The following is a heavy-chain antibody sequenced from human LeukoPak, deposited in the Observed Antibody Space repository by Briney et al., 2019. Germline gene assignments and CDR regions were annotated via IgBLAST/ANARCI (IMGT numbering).Heavy chain of an antibody. CDR3: AKLRWLQFAGWYFDY. V-gene: IGHV3-23*01. D-gene: IGHD5-24*01. Sequence: GGSLRLSCAASGFTFSSYAMSWVRQAPAKGLEWVSAISGSGGSTYYADSVKGRFTISRDNSKNTLYLQMNSLRAEDTAVYYCAKLRWLQFAGWYFDYWGQGTLVTVSS. CDR1: GFTFSSYA. J-gene: IGHJ4*02. CDR2: ISGSGGST.